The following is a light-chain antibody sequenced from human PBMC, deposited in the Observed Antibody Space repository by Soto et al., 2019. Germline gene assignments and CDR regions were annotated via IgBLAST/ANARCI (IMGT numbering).Light chain of an antibody. CDR3: QQYDNNWT. J-gene: IGKJ1*01. V-gene: IGKV1-5*01. CDR1: QSVKTW. CDR2: QAS. Sequence: IQMTQSPSALSASVGDSVSIACRASQSVKTWLAWYQHKPGRAPTLLISQASTLEKGVPSRFSGSGSGTELTLTINSLQADDSATYYCQQYDNNWTFGQGTKVDIK.